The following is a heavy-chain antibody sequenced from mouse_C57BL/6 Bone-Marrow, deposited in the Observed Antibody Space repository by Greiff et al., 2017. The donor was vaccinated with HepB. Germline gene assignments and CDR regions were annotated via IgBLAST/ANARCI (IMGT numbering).Heavy chain of an antibody. Sequence: VQLQQSGAELVKPGASVKISCKASGYAFSSYWMNWVKQRPGKGLEWIGQIYPGDGDTNYNGKFKGKATLTADKSSSTAYMQLSSLTSEDSAVYFCARSDITTVVAGDYWGQGTTLTVSS. J-gene: IGHJ2*01. CDR1: GYAFSSYW. V-gene: IGHV1-80*01. D-gene: IGHD1-1*01. CDR3: ARSDITTVVAGDY. CDR2: IYPGDGDT.